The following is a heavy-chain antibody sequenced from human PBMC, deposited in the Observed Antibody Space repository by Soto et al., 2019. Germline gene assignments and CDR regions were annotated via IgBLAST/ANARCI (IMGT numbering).Heavy chain of an antibody. CDR3: ARDVQVLLWFGEGMDV. D-gene: IGHD3-10*01. J-gene: IGHJ6*02. V-gene: IGHV3-30-3*01. CDR2: ISYDGSNK. CDR1: GFTFSSYA. Sequence: QVQLVESGGGVVQPGRSLRLSCAASGFTFSSYAMHWVRQAPGKGLEWVAVISYDGSNKYYADSVKGRFTISRHNSKNTLYLQMHGLRAEDTAVYYCARDVQVLLWFGEGMDVWGQGPTVTVSS.